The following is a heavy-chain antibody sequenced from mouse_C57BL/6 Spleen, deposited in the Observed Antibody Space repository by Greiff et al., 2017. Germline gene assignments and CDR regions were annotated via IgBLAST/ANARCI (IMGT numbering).Heavy chain of an antibody. D-gene: IGHD2-3*01. Sequence: QVQLKESGAELARPGASVKLSCKASGYTFTSYGISWVKQRTGQGLEWIGEIYPRSGNTYYNEKFKGKATLTADKSSSTAYMELRSLTSEDSAVYFCARPIYDCYYGYFDYWGQGTTLTVSS. J-gene: IGHJ2*01. CDR3: ARPIYDCYYGYFDY. V-gene: IGHV1-81*01. CDR2: IYPRSGNT. CDR1: GYTFTSYG.